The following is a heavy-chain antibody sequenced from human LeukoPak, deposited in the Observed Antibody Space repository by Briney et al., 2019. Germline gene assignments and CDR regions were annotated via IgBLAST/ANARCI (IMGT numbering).Heavy chain of an antibody. Sequence: SETLSLTCALSTVSGSSGNFWSWVRQPPGEGLEWIGEVHKSGRTNYNPSLKTRVTISIDAPKNQLSLELTSVTAADTAVYYCARELRGAPTPGAYWGQGTRVTVSS. D-gene: IGHD1-26*01. CDR3: ARELRGAPTPGAY. J-gene: IGHJ4*02. CDR2: VHKSGRT. CDR1: TVSGSSGNF. V-gene: IGHV4-4*02.